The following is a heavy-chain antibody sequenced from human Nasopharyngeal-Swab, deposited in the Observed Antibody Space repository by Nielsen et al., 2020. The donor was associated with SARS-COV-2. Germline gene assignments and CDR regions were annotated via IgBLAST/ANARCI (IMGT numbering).Heavy chain of an antibody. CDR3: ARKSATYYDFWSGYCDAFDI. D-gene: IGHD3-3*01. CDR2: INHSGST. Sequence: SETLSLTCAVYGGSFSGYYWSWIRQPPGKGLEWIGEINHSGSTNYNPSLKSRVTISVDTSKNQFSLKLSSVTAADTAVYYCARKSATYYDFWSGYCDAFDIWGQGTMVTVSS. J-gene: IGHJ3*02. CDR1: GGSFSGYY. V-gene: IGHV4-34*01.